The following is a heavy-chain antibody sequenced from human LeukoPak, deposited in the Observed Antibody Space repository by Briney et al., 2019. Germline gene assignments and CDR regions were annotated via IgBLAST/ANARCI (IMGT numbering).Heavy chain of an antibody. J-gene: IGHJ4*02. CDR1: GGSISSSSYY. CDR3: ARGPSGVVVAAAFDY. D-gene: IGHD2-15*01. Sequence: SETLSLTCTVSGGSISSSSYYWGWIRQPPGKGLEWIGSIYYSGSTYYNPSLKSRVTISVDTSKNQFSLKLSSVTAADTAAYYCARGPSGVVVAAAFDYWGQGTLVTVSS. V-gene: IGHV4-39*07. CDR2: IYYSGST.